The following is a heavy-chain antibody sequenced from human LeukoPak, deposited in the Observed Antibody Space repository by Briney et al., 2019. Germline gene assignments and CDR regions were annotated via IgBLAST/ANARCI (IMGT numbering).Heavy chain of an antibody. CDR2: IIPIFGTA. J-gene: IGHJ5*02. V-gene: IGHV1-69*05. CDR1: GGTFSSYA. D-gene: IGHD6-6*01. CDR3: ARVVAARLILGWFDP. Sequence: GASVKVSCKASGGTFSSYAISWVRQAPGQGLEWVGGIIPIFGTANYAQKFQGRVTITTDESTSTAYMELSSLRSEDTAVYYCARVVAARLILGWFDPWGQGTLVTVSS.